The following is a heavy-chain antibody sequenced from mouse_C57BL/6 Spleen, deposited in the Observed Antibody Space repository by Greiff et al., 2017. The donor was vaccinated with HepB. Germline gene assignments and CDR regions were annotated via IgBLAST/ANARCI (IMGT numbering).Heavy chain of an antibody. CDR3: ARERDYYGNYDWFAY. Sequence: EVHLVESGGGLVKPGGSLKLSCAASGFTFSSYTMSWVRQTPEKRLEWVATISGGGGNTYYPDSVKGRFTISRDNAKNTLYLQMSSLRSEDTALYYCARERDYYGNYDWFAYWGQGTLVTVSA. J-gene: IGHJ3*01. D-gene: IGHD2-1*01. V-gene: IGHV5-9*01. CDR2: ISGGGGNT. CDR1: GFTFSSYT.